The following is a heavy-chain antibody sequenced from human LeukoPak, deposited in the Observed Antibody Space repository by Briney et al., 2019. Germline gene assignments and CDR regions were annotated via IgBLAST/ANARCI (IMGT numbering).Heavy chain of an antibody. D-gene: IGHD3-3*01. CDR2: ITNDGSST. V-gene: IGHV3-74*01. J-gene: IGHJ4*02. CDR3: ANLQW. Sequence: PGGSLRLSRAASGLTFSSHWMHWVRHAPGKGLVWVSRITNDGSSTTYADSVKGRFTISRDNSKNTLYLQMNSLRAEDTAVYYCANLQWWGQGTLVTVSS. CDR1: GLTFSSHW.